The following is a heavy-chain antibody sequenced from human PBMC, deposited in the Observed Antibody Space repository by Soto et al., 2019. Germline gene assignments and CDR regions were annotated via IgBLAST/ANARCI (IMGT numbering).Heavy chain of an antibody. D-gene: IGHD1-1*01. V-gene: IGHV4-31*02. CDR3: AQALVFTGGDGFDI. CDR2: IYYSGNT. CDR1: GGSITTGGRY. Sequence: QVRLQEWGPGLVKPSQTLSLKCSVSGGSITTGGRYWSWIRQLPGKGLEWIGDIYYSGNTYYNASLKRRVTISVEAAKNQFSLKLSSVTAADTAVYYFAQALVFTGGDGFDIWGQGRLVTVSS. J-gene: IGHJ3*02.